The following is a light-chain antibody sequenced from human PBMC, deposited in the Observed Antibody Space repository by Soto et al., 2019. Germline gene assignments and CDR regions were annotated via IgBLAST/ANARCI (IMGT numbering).Light chain of an antibody. CDR1: RSISSY. CDR3: QQRGNWPPWT. Sequence: EIVLTQSPATLSLSPGERATLSCRASRSISSYLAWYQQKPGQAPRHLIYGASNRATGIPARFSGSGSGTDFTLTISSLEPEDFAVYYCQQRGNWPPWTFGQGTKVDIK. J-gene: IGKJ1*01. CDR2: GAS. V-gene: IGKV3-11*01.